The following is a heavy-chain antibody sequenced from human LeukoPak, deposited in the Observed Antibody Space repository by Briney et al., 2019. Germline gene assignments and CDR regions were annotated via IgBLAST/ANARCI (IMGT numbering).Heavy chain of an antibody. Sequence: GGSLRLSCAASGFTFSSYGMHWVRQAPGKGLEWVAVIWYDGSNKYYADSVKGRFTISRDNSKNTLYLQTNSLRAEDTAVYYCARTITMMHYFDYWGQGTLVTVSS. D-gene: IGHD3-22*01. CDR1: GFTFSSYG. CDR3: ARTITMMHYFDY. CDR2: IWYDGSNK. V-gene: IGHV3-33*01. J-gene: IGHJ4*02.